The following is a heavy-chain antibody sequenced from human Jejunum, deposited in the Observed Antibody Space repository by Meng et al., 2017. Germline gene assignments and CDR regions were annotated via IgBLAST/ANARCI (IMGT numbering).Heavy chain of an antibody. CDR1: GFTLSNFD. J-gene: IGHJ4*02. CDR2: ISGSTGAT. CDR3: ARDKFDS. V-gene: IGHV3-23*01. Sequence: GGSRRLSCAASGFTLSNFDRNWVCLAPGKGLEWVSFISGSTGATYSADSVKCRFTISRDNSKNTLYLQMDNVRDEDKAVYYCARDKFDSWGQGTLVTVSS.